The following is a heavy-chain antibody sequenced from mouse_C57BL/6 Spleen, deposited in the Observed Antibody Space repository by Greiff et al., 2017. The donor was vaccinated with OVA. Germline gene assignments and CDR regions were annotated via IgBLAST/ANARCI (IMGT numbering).Heavy chain of an antibody. CDR3: VLYDYDEAWFAD. Sequence: QVQLQQPGAELVKPGASVKMSCKASGYTFTSYWITWVKQRPGQGLEWIGDIYPGSGSTNYNEKFKSKATLTVDTSSSTAYMQLSSLTSEDSAVYYCVLYDYDEAWFADWGQGTLVTVSA. D-gene: IGHD2-4*01. V-gene: IGHV1-55*01. CDR1: GYTFTSYW. J-gene: IGHJ3*01. CDR2: IYPGSGST.